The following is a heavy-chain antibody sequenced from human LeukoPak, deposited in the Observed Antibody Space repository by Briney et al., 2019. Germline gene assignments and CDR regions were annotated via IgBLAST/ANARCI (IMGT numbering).Heavy chain of an antibody. Sequence: GGSLRLSCAASGFTVSSNYMSWVRQAPGKGLEWVSVIYSGGSTYYADSVKGRFTISRDNSKNTLYLQMNSLRAEDTAVYYCAKDPSTVFDWGAFDIWGQGTMVTVSS. J-gene: IGHJ3*02. CDR2: IYSGGST. D-gene: IGHD3-9*01. CDR1: GFTVSSNY. CDR3: AKDPSTVFDWGAFDI. V-gene: IGHV3-66*01.